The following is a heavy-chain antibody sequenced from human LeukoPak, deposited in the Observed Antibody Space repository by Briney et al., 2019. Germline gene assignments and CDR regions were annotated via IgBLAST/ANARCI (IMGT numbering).Heavy chain of an antibody. J-gene: IGHJ4*02. CDR2: MNPNSGNT. CDR1: GYTFNSYD. CDR3: ARGDWRWLQSDY. D-gene: IGHD5-24*01. Sequence: ASVKVSCKASGYTFNSYDINWVRQATGQGLEWMGWMNPNSGNTGYAQKFQGRVTMTRNTSISTAYMELSSLRSEDTAVYYCARGDWRWLQSDYWGQGTLVTVSS. V-gene: IGHV1-8*01.